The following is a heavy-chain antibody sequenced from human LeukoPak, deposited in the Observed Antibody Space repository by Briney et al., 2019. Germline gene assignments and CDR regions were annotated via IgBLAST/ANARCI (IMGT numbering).Heavy chain of an antibody. J-gene: IGHJ4*02. CDR1: GFTFGDYG. CDR3: TRGDYYDGSGYYLLFDY. Sequence: GGSLRLSCAASGFTFGDYGMSWVRQAPGEGLEWVGFIRSKPYGGTTEYAASVKGRFTISRDDSESVAYLQMNSLKTEDTAVYYCTRGDYYDGSGYYLLFDYWGQGTLVPSPQ. V-gene: IGHV3-49*04. CDR2: IRSKPYGGTT. D-gene: IGHD3-22*01.